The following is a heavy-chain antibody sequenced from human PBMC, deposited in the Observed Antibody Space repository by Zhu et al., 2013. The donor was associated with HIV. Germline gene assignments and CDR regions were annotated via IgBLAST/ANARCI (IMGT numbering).Heavy chain of an antibody. Sequence: LVQSGAEVKKPGASVKISCKASGYSFSNFYLHWVRQAPGQGLEWLGVIDPRNNNLNYAQRFRGRITLTIDTSTSTVYMELTSLTSEDTALYYCARDRPHNWFDPWGRGPWSPSPQ. V-gene: IGHV1-46*01. CDR2: IDPRNNNL. J-gene: IGHJ5*02. CDR1: GYSFSNFY. CDR3: ARDRPHNWFDP.